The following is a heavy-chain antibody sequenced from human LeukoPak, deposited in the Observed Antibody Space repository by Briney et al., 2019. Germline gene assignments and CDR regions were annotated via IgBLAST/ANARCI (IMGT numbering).Heavy chain of an antibody. D-gene: IGHD3-9*01. V-gene: IGHV3-23*01. J-gene: IGHJ4*02. CDR2: ISSGDRT. CDR3: AKDATASPYFHWFDN. CDR1: GFTFSSYA. Sequence: GGSLRLSCAASGFTFSSYAMNWVCQAPGKGLEGVAGISSGDRTFHSESVKGRFTISRDKSKDTLYLQMNSLRAEDTAVYYCAKDATASPYFHWFDNWGQGTQVIVSS.